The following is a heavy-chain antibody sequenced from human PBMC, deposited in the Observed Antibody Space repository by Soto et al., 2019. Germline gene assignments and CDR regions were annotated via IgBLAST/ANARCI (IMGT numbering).Heavy chain of an antibody. CDR2: IYYSGST. V-gene: IGHV4-30-4*01. D-gene: IGHD3-22*01. Sequence: QVQLQESGPGLVKPSQTLSLTCTVSGGSISSGDYYWSWIRQPPGKGLEWIGYIYYSGSTYYNPSLKRRVTRSVDTSKNQYSLKLSSVTAADTAVYYCARQASAYYYDSSDYYYSDYWGQGTLVTVSS. CDR3: ARQASAYYYDSSDYYYSDY. CDR1: GGSISSGDYY. J-gene: IGHJ4*02.